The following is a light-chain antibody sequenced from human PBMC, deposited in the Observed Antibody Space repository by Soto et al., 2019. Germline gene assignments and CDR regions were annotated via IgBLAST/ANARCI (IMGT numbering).Light chain of an antibody. J-gene: IGLJ1*01. CDR2: EVS. V-gene: IGLV2-14*01. CDR3: ISYTGSSTSYV. Sequence: QSVLTQPASVSGSPGQSITISCTGTSSDVGGYKYVSWYQQHPGKAPKVMIYEVSNRPSGVSNRFSGSKSGNTASLTISGLQAEDEADYYCISYTGSSTSYVFGSGTKLTVL. CDR1: SSDVGGYKY.